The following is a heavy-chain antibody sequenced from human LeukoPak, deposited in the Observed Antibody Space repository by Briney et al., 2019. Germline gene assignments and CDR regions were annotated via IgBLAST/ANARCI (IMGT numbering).Heavy chain of an antibody. CDR3: ARSGYDIIFDY. J-gene: IGHJ4*02. CDR2: ISRSGDTI. CDR1: GFTFSSYE. D-gene: IGHD5-12*01. V-gene: IGHV3-48*03. Sequence: GGSLRLSCAASGFTFSSYEMNWVRQAPGKGLEWVSYISRSGDTIYYADSVKGRFTISRDNAKNSLSMQMNSPRDEDTALYYCARSGYDIIFDYWGQGTLVTVSS.